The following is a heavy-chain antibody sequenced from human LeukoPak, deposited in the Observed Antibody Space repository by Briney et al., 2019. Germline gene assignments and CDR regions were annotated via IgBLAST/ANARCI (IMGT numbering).Heavy chain of an antibody. CDR3: AKDGGYDSSGYYYIETISFDY. D-gene: IGHD3-22*01. Sequence: GGSLRRSCAASGFTFNNSAMSWVRQAPGKGLEWVSSVSGSGGSTYYADSVKGRFTISRDNSKNTLYLQMNSLRAEDSAVYYCAKDGGYDSSGYYYIETISFDYWGQGTLVTVSS. CDR1: GFTFNNSA. CDR2: VSGSGGST. J-gene: IGHJ4*02. V-gene: IGHV3-23*01.